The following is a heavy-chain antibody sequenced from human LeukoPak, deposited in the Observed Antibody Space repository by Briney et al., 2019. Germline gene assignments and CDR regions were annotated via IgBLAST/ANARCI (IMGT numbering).Heavy chain of an antibody. D-gene: IGHD3-22*01. J-gene: IGHJ6*02. CDR3: ARGRPITMIVVVTYYYYGMDV. CDR2: VYHSGST. CDR1: GGSMSSSNW. V-gene: IGHV4-4*02. Sequence: SETLSLTCDVFGGSMSSSNWWSWVRQPPGKGLEWIGEVYHSGSTNYNPSLKSRVTISVDTSKNQFSLKLSSVTAADTAVYYCARGRPITMIVVVTYYYYGMDVWGQGTTVTVSS.